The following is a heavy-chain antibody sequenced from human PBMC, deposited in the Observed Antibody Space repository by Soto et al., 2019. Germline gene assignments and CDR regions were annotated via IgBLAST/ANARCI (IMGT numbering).Heavy chain of an antibody. CDR1: GGSISSGDYY. Sequence: SETLSLTCTVSGGSISSGDYYWSCIRQPPGKGLEWIGYIYYSGSTYYNPSLKSRLTMSVDTSKNQFSLKLSSVTAADTAVYYCARDRAKWKDYYYYGMDVWGQGTTVTVSS. CDR2: IYYSGST. V-gene: IGHV4-30-4*01. J-gene: IGHJ6*02. CDR3: ARDRAKWKDYYYYGMDV. D-gene: IGHD1-20*01.